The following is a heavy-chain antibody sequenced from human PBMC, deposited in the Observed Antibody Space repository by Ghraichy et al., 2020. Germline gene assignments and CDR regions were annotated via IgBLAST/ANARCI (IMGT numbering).Heavy chain of an antibody. D-gene: IGHD7-27*01. J-gene: IGHJ6*02. CDR1: GFTFSHYN. Sequence: GESLNISCAASGFTFSHYNMNWVRQAPGKGLEWVAYITTSSSFIYYADSVKGRFTVSRDNAKNSLYLQMDSLRAEDSAVYYCARIFCSNTNCYLYHYGMDVWGQGTTVTVSS. CDR3: ARIFCSNTNCYLYHYGMDV. CDR2: ITTSSSFI. V-gene: IGHV3-48*01.